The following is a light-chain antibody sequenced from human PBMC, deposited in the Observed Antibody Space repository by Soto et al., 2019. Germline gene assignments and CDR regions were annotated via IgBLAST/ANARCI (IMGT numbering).Light chain of an antibody. J-gene: IGKJ1*01. CDR3: QQYGSSPWT. CDR1: ESVSDY. Sequence: EIVLTQSPGTLSLSPGERATLSCRARESVSDYLAWYQQKPGQAPRVLIYGAFRRATGIPDRFSGSGSGTEFTLTISRLEPEDFAVYYCQQYGSSPWTFGQGTKVEL. V-gene: IGKV3-20*01. CDR2: GAF.